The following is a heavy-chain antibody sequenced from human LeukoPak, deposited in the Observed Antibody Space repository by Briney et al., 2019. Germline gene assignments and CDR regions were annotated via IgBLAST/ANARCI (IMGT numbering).Heavy chain of an antibody. CDR1: GGSISSGSYY. D-gene: IGHD2-2*01. CDR3: AREGAYCSSTSCNWFDP. Sequence: PSESLSLTCTVSGGSISSGSYYWSWIRQPAGKGLEWIGRIYTSGSTNYNPSLKSRVTISVDTSNKQYSLKLSSVTAADTAVYYCAREGAYCSSTSCNWFDPWGQGTLVTVSS. J-gene: IGHJ5*02. CDR2: IYTSGST. V-gene: IGHV4-61*02.